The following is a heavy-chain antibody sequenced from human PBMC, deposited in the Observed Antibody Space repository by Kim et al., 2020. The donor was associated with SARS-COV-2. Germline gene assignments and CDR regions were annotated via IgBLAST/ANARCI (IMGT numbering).Heavy chain of an antibody. Sequence: GGSLRLSCAASGVTFSSYAFHWVRQAPGKGLEWVAVISSDGRYKSYGDSVKGRVTISRDDSKNTLYLQMNSLGIEDTAVYFGATERRRDGYNYVDYWGQGTLVTVSS. J-gene: IGHJ4*02. D-gene: IGHD5-12*01. CDR1: GVTFSSYA. V-gene: IGHV3-30*04. CDR2: ISSDGRYK. CDR3: ATERRRDGYNYVDY.